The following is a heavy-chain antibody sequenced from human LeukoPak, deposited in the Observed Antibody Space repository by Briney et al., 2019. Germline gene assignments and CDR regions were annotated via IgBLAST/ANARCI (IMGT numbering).Heavy chain of an antibody. CDR1: GGSISSYY. Sequence: SETLSLTCTVSGGSISSYYWSWIRQPPGKGLEWIGYIYYSGSTNYNPSLKSRVTISVDTSKNQFSLKLSSVTAADTAVYYCARVRAYSSSWYSRDYGMDVWGQGTTATVPS. CDR3: ARVRAYSSSWYSRDYGMDV. V-gene: IGHV4-59*01. D-gene: IGHD6-13*01. CDR2: IYYSGST. J-gene: IGHJ6*02.